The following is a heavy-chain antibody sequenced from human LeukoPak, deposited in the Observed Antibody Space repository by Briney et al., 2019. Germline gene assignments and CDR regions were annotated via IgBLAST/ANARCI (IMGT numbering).Heavy chain of an antibody. D-gene: IGHD3-22*01. CDR1: GGTFSSYA. Sequence: GASVKVSCKASGGTFSSYAISWVRQAPGQGLEWMGGIIPIFGTANYAQKFQGRVTITTDESTSTAYMELSSLRSEDTAVYYCASADYYDSSGGDAFDIWGQGTLVTVSS. CDR3: ASADYYDSSGGDAFDI. V-gene: IGHV1-69*05. J-gene: IGHJ3*02. CDR2: IIPIFGTA.